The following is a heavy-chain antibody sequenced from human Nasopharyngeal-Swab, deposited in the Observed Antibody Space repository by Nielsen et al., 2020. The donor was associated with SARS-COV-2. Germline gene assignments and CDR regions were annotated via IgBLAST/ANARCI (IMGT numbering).Heavy chain of an antibody. V-gene: IGHV3-30-3*01. J-gene: IGHJ6*03. CDR2: ISYDGINE. Sequence: GGSLRLSCAASGFTFSSYAMSWVRQAPGKGLEWVAVISYDGINEYYADSVMGRFTISRDNSKDTLYLQMNSLRVEDTAVYYCARVPSIAVAGTLLPYYYYYMDVWGKGTTVTVSS. CDR1: GFTFSSYA. D-gene: IGHD6-19*01. CDR3: ARVPSIAVAGTLLPYYYYYMDV.